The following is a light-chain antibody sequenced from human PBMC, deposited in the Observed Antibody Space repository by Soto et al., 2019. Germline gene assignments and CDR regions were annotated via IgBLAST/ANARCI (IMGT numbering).Light chain of an antibody. V-gene: IGKV1-39*01. CDR2: AAS. CDR1: QSIGKH. J-gene: IGKJ5*01. CDR3: QQGYTSAIT. Sequence: DIQMTQSPSSLSAFVGDRVTITCRASQSIGKHLNWYQQKPGKAPKFLIYAASNLQSGVPSRFSGSGSGTDFTLTVNSLQPEDFATYYCQQGYTSAITFGQGTRWRL.